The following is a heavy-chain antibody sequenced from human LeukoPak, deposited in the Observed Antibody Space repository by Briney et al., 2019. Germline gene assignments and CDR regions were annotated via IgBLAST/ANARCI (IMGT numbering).Heavy chain of an antibody. V-gene: IGHV4-34*01. D-gene: IGHD3-9*01. Sequence: SETLSLTCAVYGGSFSGYYWSWIRQPPGKGLEWLGEINHSGSTNYNPSLKSRVTISVDTSKNQFSLKLSSVTAADTAVYYCARRRPRYFDWLLPTPGFDYWGQGTLVTVSS. CDR3: ARRRPRYFDWLLPTPGFDY. CDR1: GGSFSGYY. CDR2: INHSGST. J-gene: IGHJ4*02.